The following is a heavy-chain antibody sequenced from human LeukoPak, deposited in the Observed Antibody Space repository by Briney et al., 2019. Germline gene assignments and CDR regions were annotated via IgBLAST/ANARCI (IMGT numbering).Heavy chain of an antibody. Sequence: SGGSLRLSCAASGLTFSSYGMHWFRQAPGKGLEWGAVIWYDGSNKYYADSVKGRFTISRDNSKNTLYLQMNSLRAEDTAVYYCARGNGYSYGYLDYWGQGTLVTVSS. J-gene: IGHJ4*02. D-gene: IGHD5-18*01. CDR1: GLTFSSYG. V-gene: IGHV3-33*01. CDR2: IWYDGSNK. CDR3: ARGNGYSYGYLDY.